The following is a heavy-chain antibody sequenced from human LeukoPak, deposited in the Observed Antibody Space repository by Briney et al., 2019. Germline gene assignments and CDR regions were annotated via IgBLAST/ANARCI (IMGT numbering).Heavy chain of an antibody. D-gene: IGHD2-2*01. CDR2: IYYSGST. V-gene: IGHV4-39*07. CDR3: ARDQGLPICSSTSCYHSQYYYYMDV. Sequence: PSETLSLTCTVSGGSISSSSYYWGWIRQPPGKGLEWIGSIYYSGSTYYNPSLKSRVTISVDTSKNQFSLKLSSVTAADTAVYYCARDQGLPICSSTSCYHSQYYYYMDVWGKGTTVTVSS. J-gene: IGHJ6*03. CDR1: GGSISSSSYY.